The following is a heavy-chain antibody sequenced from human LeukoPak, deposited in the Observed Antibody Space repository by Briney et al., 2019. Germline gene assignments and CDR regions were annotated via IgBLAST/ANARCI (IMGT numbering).Heavy chain of an antibody. CDR2: IYYSGST. D-gene: IGHD2-2*01. V-gene: IGHV4-59*01. J-gene: IGHJ3*02. CDR3: AREDIVVVPAARVENAFDI. Sequence: SETLSLTCTVSGGSISSYYWSWIRQPPGKGLEWIGYIYYSGSTNYNPSLKSRVTISVDTSKNQFSLKLSSVTAEDTAVYYCAREDIVVVPAARVENAFDIWGQGTMVTVSS. CDR1: GGSISSYY.